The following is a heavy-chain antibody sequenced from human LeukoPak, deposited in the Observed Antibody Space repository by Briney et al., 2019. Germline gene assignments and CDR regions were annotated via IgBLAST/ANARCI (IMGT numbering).Heavy chain of an antibody. J-gene: IGHJ4*02. CDR3: ARDKIVGPTTLDY. D-gene: IGHD1-26*01. CDR1: GGSFSGYY. V-gene: IGHV4-34*01. CDR2: INHSGST. Sequence: SETLSLTCAVYGGSFSGYYWSWIRQPPGKGLEWIGEINHSGSTNYNPSLKSRVTISVDTSKNQFSLKLSSVTAADTAVYYCARDKIVGPTTLDYWGQGTLVTVSS.